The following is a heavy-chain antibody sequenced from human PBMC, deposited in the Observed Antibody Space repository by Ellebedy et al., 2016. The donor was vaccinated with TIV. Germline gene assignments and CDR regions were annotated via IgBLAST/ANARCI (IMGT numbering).Heavy chain of an antibody. CDR2: VSGYNGNT. CDR3: ARDPGRWLTDY. CDR1: GYTFTTHG. Sequence: AASVKVSCKTSGYTFTTHGVSWVRQAPGQGLEWMGWVSGYNGNTQYAQKFQGRVTMTTDTSTTTAYMDLRSLRSDDTAVYYCARDPGRWLTDYWGQGTLVTVSS. V-gene: IGHV1-18*04. D-gene: IGHD3-9*01. J-gene: IGHJ4*02.